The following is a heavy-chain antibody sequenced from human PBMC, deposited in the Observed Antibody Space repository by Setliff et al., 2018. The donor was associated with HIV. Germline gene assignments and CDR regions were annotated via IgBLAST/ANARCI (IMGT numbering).Heavy chain of an antibody. D-gene: IGHD3-9*01. CDR1: GFIFPVYT. J-gene: IGHJ6*03. Sequence: PGGSLRLSCKVSGFIFPVYTMNWVRLAPGKGLEWVSSISSSSSYIYYADSVKGRFTISRDNAKNSLYLQMNSLRAEDTAVYYCARPLTGYSITHYYYMDVWGKGTTVTVSS. CDR3: ARPLTGYSITHYYYMDV. V-gene: IGHV3-21*01. CDR2: ISSSSSYI.